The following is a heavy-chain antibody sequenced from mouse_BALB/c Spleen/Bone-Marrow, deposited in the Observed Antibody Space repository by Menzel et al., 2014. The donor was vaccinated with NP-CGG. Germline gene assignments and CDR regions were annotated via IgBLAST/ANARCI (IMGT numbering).Heavy chain of an antibody. J-gene: IGHJ2*01. CDR1: GYTFTDYY. Sequence: VQLQQPGPELVKPGASVKMSCKASGYTFTDYYMDWVKQSQGESFEWIGRVNPYNGGTSYNQKFKGKATLTVDKSSSTAYMELNILTSEDSAVYYCARGIYYGNYFDYWGQGTTLTVSS. CDR2: VNPYNGGT. D-gene: IGHD2-1*01. V-gene: IGHV1-19*01. CDR3: ARGIYYGNYFDY.